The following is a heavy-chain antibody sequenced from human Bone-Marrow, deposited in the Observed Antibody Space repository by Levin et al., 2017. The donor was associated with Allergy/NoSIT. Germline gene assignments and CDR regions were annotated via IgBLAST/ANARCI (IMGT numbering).Heavy chain of an antibody. D-gene: IGHD2-21*01. J-gene: IGHJ4*02. CDR2: ISYDGTNK. CDR1: GFTFSSYP. V-gene: IGHV3-30-3*01. CDR3: AREAGDGTSPVDH. Sequence: PGGSLRLSCSGFGFTFSSYPMDWVRQAPGKGLEWVAVISYDGTNKYYADSVKGRFTISRDNSKKTVYLQMNSLRPEDTAIYYCAREAGDGTSPVDHWGQGTLVAVSS.